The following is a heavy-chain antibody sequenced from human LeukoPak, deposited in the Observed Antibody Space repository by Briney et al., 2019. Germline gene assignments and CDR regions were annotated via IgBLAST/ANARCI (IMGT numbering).Heavy chain of an antibody. Sequence: ASETLSLTFTVSGGSISSSSYYWGWIRQPPGKGLEWIGSIYYSGSTYYNPSLKSRVTISVDTSKNQFSLKPSSVTAADTAVYYCARLVVITRYFDYWGQGTLVTVSS. CDR2: IYYSGST. CDR1: GGSISSSSYY. CDR3: ARLVVITRYFDY. D-gene: IGHD3-22*01. V-gene: IGHV4-39*01. J-gene: IGHJ4*02.